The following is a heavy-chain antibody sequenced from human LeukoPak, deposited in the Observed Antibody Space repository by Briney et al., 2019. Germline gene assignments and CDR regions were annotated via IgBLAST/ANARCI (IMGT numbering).Heavy chain of an antibody. CDR1: GFTFSYYA. CDR3: ARETPGQGFDY. Sequence: PGRSLRLSCAASGFTFSYYALHWVRQAPGKGLEWVALISFDGNNKYYADSVKARFTISRVTSKNILYLQMNTLRGEDTAVYYCARETPGQGFDYWGQGTLVTVSS. CDR2: ISFDGNNK. V-gene: IGHV3-30*04. J-gene: IGHJ4*02.